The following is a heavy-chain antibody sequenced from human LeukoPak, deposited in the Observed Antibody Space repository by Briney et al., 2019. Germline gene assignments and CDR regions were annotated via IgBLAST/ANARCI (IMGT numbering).Heavy chain of an antibody. J-gene: IGHJ4*02. CDR3: AKVVHDFWSGSDY. CDR2: ISGSGGST. CDR1: GFTFSSYA. Sequence: GGSLRLSCAASGFTFSSYAMSWVRQAPGKGLEWVSVISGSGGSTIYADSVKGRFTISRDNSKNTLYLQMNSLRAEDTAVYYRAKVVHDFWSGSDYWGQGTLVTASS. V-gene: IGHV3-23*01. D-gene: IGHD3-3*01.